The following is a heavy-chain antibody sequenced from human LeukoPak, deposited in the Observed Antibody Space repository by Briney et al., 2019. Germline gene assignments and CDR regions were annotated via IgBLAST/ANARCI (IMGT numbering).Heavy chain of an antibody. V-gene: IGHV3-33*01. CDR1: GFTFSSYG. D-gene: IGHD3-10*01. CDR2: IWYDGSKK. J-gene: IGHJ5*02. CDR3: ARVYGSSFDRENP. Sequence: GGSLRLSCAASGFTFSSYGIHWVRQAPGKGLEWVAVIWYDGSKKYYADSVKGRFTISRDNSRNTVYLQMNSLRGEDTAVYYCARVYGSSFDRENPWGQGTLVTVSS.